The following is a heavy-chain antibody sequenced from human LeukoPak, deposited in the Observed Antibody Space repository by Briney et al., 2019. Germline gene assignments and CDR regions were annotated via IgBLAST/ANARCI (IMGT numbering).Heavy chain of an antibody. CDR1: GLTVSNNY. CDR3: ARGSLWLQLDY. CDR2: IHSGGDT. D-gene: IGHD5-24*01. J-gene: IGHJ4*02. Sequence: QPGGSLRLSCAASGLTVSNNYMSWVRQAPGQGLEWVSVIHSGGDTYYPDSVRGRFTISRDTSKNTLYLQMNSLRAEDTAVYYCARGSLWLQLDYWGQGILVTVSS. V-gene: IGHV3-53*05.